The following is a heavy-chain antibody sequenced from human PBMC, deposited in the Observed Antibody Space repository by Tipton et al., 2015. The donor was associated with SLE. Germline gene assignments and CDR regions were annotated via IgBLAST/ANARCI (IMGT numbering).Heavy chain of an antibody. V-gene: IGHV4-39*07. CDR3: AREGAVRDSSGSFDS. Sequence: TLSLTCTVSDGSIRSTNYYWGWIRQPPGKGLEWIGSIFYTGSTNYNPSLKSRVTISVDTSKNQFSLRMTSVSATDTAVYFCAREGAVRDSSGSFDSWGQGTLVTVSS. CDR1: DGSIRSTNYY. D-gene: IGHD3-10*01. CDR2: IFYTGST. J-gene: IGHJ5*01.